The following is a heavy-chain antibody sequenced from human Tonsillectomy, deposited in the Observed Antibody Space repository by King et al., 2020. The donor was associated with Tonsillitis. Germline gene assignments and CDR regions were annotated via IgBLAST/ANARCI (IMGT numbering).Heavy chain of an antibody. D-gene: IGHD3-22*01. CDR2: IRYDGSNK. Sequence: VQLVESGGGVVQPGGSLRLSCAASGFSFSTYGMHWVRQAPGKGLEWVTFIRYDGSNKYYADSVKGRFTISRDNSKNTLYLQMSSLRAEDTAVYYCARVDYYDCSGHYWGQGTLVTVSS. CDR3: ARVDYYDCSGHY. CDR1: GFSFSTYG. J-gene: IGHJ4*02. V-gene: IGHV3-30*02.